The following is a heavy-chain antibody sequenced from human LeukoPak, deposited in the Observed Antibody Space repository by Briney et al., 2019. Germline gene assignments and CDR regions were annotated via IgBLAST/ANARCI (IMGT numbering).Heavy chain of an antibody. CDR3: ARLRAYYYDSSGYYNFDF. CDR2: IYYSGST. V-gene: IGHV4-61*01. CDR1: GGSVSSGSY. J-gene: IGHJ4*02. Sequence: SETLSLTCTVSGGSVSSGSYWSWIRQPPGKGLEWSGYIYYSGSTNYNPSLQSRVTISVDTSKNQFSLRLSSVTAADTAVYYCARLRAYYYDSSGYYNFDFWGQGTLVTVSS. D-gene: IGHD3-22*01.